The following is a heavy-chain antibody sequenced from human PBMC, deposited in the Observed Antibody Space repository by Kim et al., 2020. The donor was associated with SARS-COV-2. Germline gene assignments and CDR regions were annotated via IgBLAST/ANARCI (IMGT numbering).Heavy chain of an antibody. CDR1: GYTFTSYD. Sequence: ASVKVSCKASGYTFTSYDFHWVRQATGQGLEWMGWMNPNSGNTGYAQNFQGRVTMTRNSSINTAYMELSSLTSEDTAVYYFATGSRCSGSYYQGWFDPWGQGTLVAASS. CDR2: MNPNSGNT. J-gene: IGHJ5*02. D-gene: IGHD3-10*02. V-gene: IGHV1-8*01. CDR3: ATGSRCSGSYYQGWFDP.